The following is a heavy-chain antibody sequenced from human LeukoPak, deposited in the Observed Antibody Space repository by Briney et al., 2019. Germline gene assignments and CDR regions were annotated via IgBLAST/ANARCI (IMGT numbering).Heavy chain of an antibody. CDR2: IYSDDDK. CDR1: GFSLSTSGVG. CDR3: AHSEDYYGSVDAFDI. J-gene: IGHJ3*02. D-gene: IGHD3-10*01. Sequence: SGPTLVNPTQTLTLTCTFSGFSLSTSGVGVGWIRQPPGKALEWLAFIYSDDDKRYSPSLESRLTITKDTFKNQVVLTMTNMDPVDTATYYCAHSEDYYGSVDAFDIWGQGTMVTVSS. V-gene: IGHV2-5*02.